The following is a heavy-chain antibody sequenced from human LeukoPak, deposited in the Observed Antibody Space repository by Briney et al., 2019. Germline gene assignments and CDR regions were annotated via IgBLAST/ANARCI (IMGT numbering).Heavy chain of an antibody. CDR2: MNPNSVKT. J-gene: IGHJ4*02. CDR3: AKRKGYCSDGNSYLFDY. CDR1: GYTFTSYD. V-gene: IGHV1-8*01. Sequence: ASVKVSCKASGYTFTSYDINWVRQATGQGLEWMGWMNPNSVKTGYAQNFQGRISLTRNTSISTAYMALSSLRSQDTAVYAGAKRKGYCSDGNSYLFDYWGQGTLVTVSS. D-gene: IGHD2-15*01.